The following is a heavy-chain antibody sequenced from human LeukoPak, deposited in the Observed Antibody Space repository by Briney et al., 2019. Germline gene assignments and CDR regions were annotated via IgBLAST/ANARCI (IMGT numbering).Heavy chain of an antibody. CDR1: GGSISSISYY. Sequence: SETLSLTCTVSGGSISSISYYWGWIRQPPGKGLEWIGSIYYSGSTYYNPSLKSRVTISVDTSKNQFSLKLSSATAADTAVYYCARQNSGYSAGRPFDYWGQGTLVTVSS. D-gene: IGHD6-13*01. CDR3: ARQNSGYSAGRPFDY. CDR2: IYYSGST. V-gene: IGHV4-39*01. J-gene: IGHJ4*02.